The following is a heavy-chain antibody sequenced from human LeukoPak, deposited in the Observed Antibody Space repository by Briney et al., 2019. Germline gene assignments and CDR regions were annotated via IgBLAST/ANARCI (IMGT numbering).Heavy chain of an antibody. CDR3: ARVAAAGKRDY. CDR2: INQEGSRK. Sequence: PGGSLRLSCVASGSTISTYNMSWVRQAPGKGLEWVAKINQEGSRKYYVDSVKGRFTISRDNAKNTLYLQMHSLRAEDTAVYYCARVAAAGKRDYWGEGTLVTVSS. D-gene: IGHD6-13*01. J-gene: IGHJ4*02. CDR1: GSTISTYN. V-gene: IGHV3-7*01.